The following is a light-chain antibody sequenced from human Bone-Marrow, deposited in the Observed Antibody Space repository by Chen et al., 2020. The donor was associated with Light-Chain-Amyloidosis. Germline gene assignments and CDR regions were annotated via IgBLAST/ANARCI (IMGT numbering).Light chain of an antibody. CDR3: QSADSSGTYEGI. CDR1: DLPTKY. Sequence: SYDLTQPPSVSVSPGKTARITCSGDDLPTKYAYWYQQKTGQAPVLVIHRDTERPSGISERFSGSSAGRTATLTISGGQAEDEADYHCQSADSSGTYEGIFGGGTKLTVL. V-gene: IGLV3-25*03. J-gene: IGLJ2*01. CDR2: RDT.